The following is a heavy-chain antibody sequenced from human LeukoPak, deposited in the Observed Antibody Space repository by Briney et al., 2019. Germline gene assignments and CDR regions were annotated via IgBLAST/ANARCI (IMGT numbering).Heavy chain of an antibody. CDR2: IYYSART. Sequence: SETLSLTCTVSGASVTGYYWSWARQAPGKGLEYIGYIYYSARTDYNPSLKSRATISLDTSKNQLSLSLTSVTAADTAVYFCARIDDYGDSGYFDFWGQGTLVTVSS. J-gene: IGHJ4*02. CDR1: GASVTGYY. V-gene: IGHV4-59*02. CDR3: ARIDDYGDSGYFDF. D-gene: IGHD4-17*01.